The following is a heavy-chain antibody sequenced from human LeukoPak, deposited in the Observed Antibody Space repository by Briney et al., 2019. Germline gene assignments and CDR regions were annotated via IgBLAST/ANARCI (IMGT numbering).Heavy chain of an antibody. J-gene: IGHJ6*03. V-gene: IGHV3-23*01. Sequence: GGSLRLSCAASGFTFSSYAMSWVRQVPGKGLEWVSTLSNTGDNTYYADSVKGRFTISRDNSKNTLYLQMSSLRAEDTAVYYCAREGGYSSGWYAAYYYYMDVWGKGTTVTISS. CDR3: AREGGYSSGWYAAYYYYMDV. CDR2: LSNTGDNT. CDR1: GFTFSSYA. D-gene: IGHD6-19*01.